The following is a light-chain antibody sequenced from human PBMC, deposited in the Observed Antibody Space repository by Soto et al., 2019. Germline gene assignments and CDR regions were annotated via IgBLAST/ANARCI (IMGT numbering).Light chain of an antibody. Sequence: ELLMTQSPATLSVSPGARATLSCRARQSVGTHVAWYQQKPGQAPRLFIYSASTRATGIPARFSGSVSGTEFTLTINSLQSEDFAFYYGQQYYNRPPLTFGGGTKVDIK. CDR1: QSVGTH. CDR2: SAS. J-gene: IGKJ4*01. CDR3: QQYYNRPPLT. V-gene: IGKV3-15*01.